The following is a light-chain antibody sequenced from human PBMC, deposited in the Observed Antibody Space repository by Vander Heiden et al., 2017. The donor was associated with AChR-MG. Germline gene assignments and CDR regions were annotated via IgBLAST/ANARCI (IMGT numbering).Light chain of an antibody. CDR1: QSLLHSDGKAY. CDR3: MQTLLLPLT. V-gene: IGKV2D-29*02. J-gene: IGKJ4*01. CDR2: EVS. Sequence: DIVLTQTPLSLSVTPGQPASMSCKSSQSLLHSDGKAYLYWYLRKPGQSPQLLISEVSNRFSGVSDRFSGSGSGTDFTLKISRVEAEDVGVYYCMQTLLLPLTFGGGTKVETK.